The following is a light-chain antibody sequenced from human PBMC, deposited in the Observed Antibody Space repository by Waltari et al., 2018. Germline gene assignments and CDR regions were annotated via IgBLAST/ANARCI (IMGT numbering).Light chain of an antibody. CDR2: LNSDGNH. V-gene: IGLV4-69*01. Sequence: QLVLTQSPSASASLGASVKLTCTLSSGHSNYAIAWHPQQPETGPRYLMKLNSDGNHNKGDGIPDRFSGSSSGAERYLTISSLQSEDEADYYCQTWGTGIRVFGGGTKLTVL. CDR3: QTWGTGIRV. J-gene: IGLJ3*02. CDR1: SGHSNYA.